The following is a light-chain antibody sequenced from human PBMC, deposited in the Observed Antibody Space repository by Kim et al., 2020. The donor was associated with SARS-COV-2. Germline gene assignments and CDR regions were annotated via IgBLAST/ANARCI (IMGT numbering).Light chain of an antibody. Sequence: QSALTQPASVSGSPGQSITISCTGTNSDVGGYNYVSWYQQHPGKAPKLMIYDVSNRPSGVSNRFSGSKSGNTASLTISGLQAEDEADYYCSSYTSSSPPFGTGTKVTVL. CDR3: SSYTSSSPP. CDR2: DVS. CDR1: NSDVGGYNY. J-gene: IGLJ1*01. V-gene: IGLV2-14*03.